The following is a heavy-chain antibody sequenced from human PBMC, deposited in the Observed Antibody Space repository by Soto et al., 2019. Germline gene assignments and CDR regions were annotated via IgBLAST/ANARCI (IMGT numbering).Heavy chain of an antibody. D-gene: IGHD3-10*01. CDR2: IYPGDSDT. V-gene: IGHV5-51*01. Sequence: PGESLKISCRTSGYIFSTYWIGWVRQTPEKGLEWMGLIYPGDSDTRSNPSLQGQVTISANKSITTAYLHWRSLKASDTGIYYCAGFGSGGADYWGQGTPVTV. J-gene: IGHJ4*02. CDR3: AGFGSGGADY. CDR1: GYIFSTYW.